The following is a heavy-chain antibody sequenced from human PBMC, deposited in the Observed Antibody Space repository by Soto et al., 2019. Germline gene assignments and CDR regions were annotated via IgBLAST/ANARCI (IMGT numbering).Heavy chain of an antibody. CDR3: ANGRPPPSAYCISTSCYSTTFDS. D-gene: IGHD2-2*01. CDR1: GFTSDNYV. V-gene: IGHV3-23*01. CDR2: ISGSGGST. J-gene: IGHJ4*02. Sequence: GGSLRLSCAASGFTSDNYVMSWLRQAPGKGLEWVSAISGSGGSTYYADSVKGRFTISRDNSKNTVFLQMHSLRVEDTAVYYRANGRPPPSAYCISTSCYSTTFDSSGQGTLVTVSS.